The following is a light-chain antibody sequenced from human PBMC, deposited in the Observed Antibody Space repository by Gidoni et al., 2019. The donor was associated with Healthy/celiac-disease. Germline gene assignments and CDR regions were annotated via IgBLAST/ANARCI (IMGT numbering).Light chain of an antibody. J-gene: IGKJ4*01. Sequence: DIQLTQSPSSLSASVGDRVTITCQASQDISNYLNWYQQKPGKAPKLLNYDASNLETRVPSRVSGSGSGTDFTFTISILQPEDIATYYCQQYDNLPRLTFGGGTKVEIK. V-gene: IGKV1-33*01. CDR1: QDISNY. CDR2: DAS. CDR3: QQYDNLPRLT.